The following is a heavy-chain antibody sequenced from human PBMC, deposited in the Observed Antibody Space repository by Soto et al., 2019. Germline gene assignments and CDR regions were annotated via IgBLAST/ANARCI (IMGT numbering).Heavy chain of an antibody. CDR3: ARWDYYYGSGSYEDIYYYGMDV. CDR1: GGSISSGDYY. Sequence: SETLSLTCTVSGGSISSGDYYWSWIRQPPGKGLEWIGYINYSGSTNYNPSLKSRVTISVDTSKNQFSLKLSSVTAADTAVYYCARWDYYYGSGSYEDIYYYGMDVWGQGTTVTVSS. J-gene: IGHJ6*02. D-gene: IGHD3-10*01. V-gene: IGHV4-30-4*01. CDR2: INYSGST.